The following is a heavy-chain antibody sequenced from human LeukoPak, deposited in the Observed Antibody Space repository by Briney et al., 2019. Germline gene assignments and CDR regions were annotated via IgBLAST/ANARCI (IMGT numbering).Heavy chain of an antibody. CDR1: GYTFTNYG. CDR2: ISTNSDIR. D-gene: IGHD1-26*01. CDR3: ARDWDAMNNCFDP. J-gene: IGHJ5*02. Sequence: ASVKVSCKASGYTFTNYGISWVRQAPGQALEWMGWISTNSDIRTYAQTLQGRFTMTTDTATTTAYMELNHLTFDDTAVYYCARDWDAMNNCFDPWGQGTPVTVSS. V-gene: IGHV1-18*01.